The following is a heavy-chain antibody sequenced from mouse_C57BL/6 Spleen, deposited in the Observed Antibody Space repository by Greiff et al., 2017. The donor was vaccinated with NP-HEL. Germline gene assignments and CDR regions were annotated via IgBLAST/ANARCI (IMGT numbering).Heavy chain of an antibody. CDR2: ISDGGSYT. CDR1: GFTFSSYA. J-gene: IGHJ4*01. V-gene: IGHV5-4*01. CDR3: ARDGYYDYDDYAMDY. Sequence: EVKLVESGGGLVKPGGSLKLSCAASGFTFSSYAMSWVRQTPEKRLEWVATISDGGSYTYYPDNVKGRFTISRDNAKNNLYLQMSHLKSEDTAMYYCARDGYYDYDDYAMDYWGQGTSVTVSS. D-gene: IGHD2-4*01.